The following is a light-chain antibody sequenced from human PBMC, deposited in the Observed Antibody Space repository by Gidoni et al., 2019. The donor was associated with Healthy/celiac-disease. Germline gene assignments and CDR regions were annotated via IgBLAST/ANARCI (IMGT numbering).Light chain of an antibody. Sequence: VLTQSPGTLSLSPGERATLSCRASQSVSSSYLAWYQQKPGQAPRLLIYGASSRATGIPDRFSGSGSGTDFTLTISRLEPEDFAVYYCQQYGSSPCSFGQGTKLEIK. CDR3: QQYGSSPCS. J-gene: IGKJ2*04. CDR2: GAS. CDR1: QSVSSSY. V-gene: IGKV3-20*01.